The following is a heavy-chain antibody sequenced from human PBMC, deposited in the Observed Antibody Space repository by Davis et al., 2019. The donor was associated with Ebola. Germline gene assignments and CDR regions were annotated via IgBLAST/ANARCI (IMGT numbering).Heavy chain of an antibody. CDR2: IYPADSDT. CDR1: GYSFTSYW. V-gene: IGHV5-51*01. Sequence: TVSCQGSGYSFTSYWIDWVRQMPGKGLEWMGIIYPADSDTRYSPSFQGQVTISADKSISTAYLQWSSLKASDTAIYYCARQDGSAIYYFDYWGQGTLVTVSS. D-gene: IGHD3-10*01. CDR3: ARQDGSAIYYFDY. J-gene: IGHJ4*02.